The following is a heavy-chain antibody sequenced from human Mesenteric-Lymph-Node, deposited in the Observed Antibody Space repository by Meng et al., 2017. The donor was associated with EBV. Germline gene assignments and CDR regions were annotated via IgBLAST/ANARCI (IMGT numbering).Heavy chain of an antibody. J-gene: IGHJ5*02. V-gene: IGHV4-61*01. CDR2: MYYSGSA. Sequence: VRVQESGPGMVKPSETPSLTCTVSGVSVGSTSYYWSWIRQPPGKGPEWIGYMYYSGSANYNPSLKSRVTISVDTSKNQFSLKMSSVTAADTAVYYCARDEIVGTTTGWFDPWGQGTLVTVSS. CDR3: ARDEIVGTTTGWFDP. CDR1: GVSVGSTSYY. D-gene: IGHD5-12*01.